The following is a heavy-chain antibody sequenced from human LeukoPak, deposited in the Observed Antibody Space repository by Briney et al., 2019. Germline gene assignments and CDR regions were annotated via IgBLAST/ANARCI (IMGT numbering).Heavy chain of an antibody. D-gene: IGHD3-9*01. CDR2: ISSSSSYI. J-gene: IGHJ4*02. V-gene: IGHV3-21*01. Sequence: GGSLRLSCAASGFTFSSYSMNWVRQAPGKGLEWVSSISSSSSYIYYADSAKGRFTISRDNAKNSLYLQMNSLRAEDTAVYYCARGAIYYDILTGYHYFDYWGQGTLVTVSS. CDR3: ARGAIYYDILTGYHYFDY. CDR1: GFTFSSYS.